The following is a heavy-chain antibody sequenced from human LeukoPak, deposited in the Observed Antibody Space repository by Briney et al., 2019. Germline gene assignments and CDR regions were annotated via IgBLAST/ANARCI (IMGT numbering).Heavy chain of an antibody. CDR1: GYSISSGYY. Sequence: SETLSLTCTVSGYSISSGYYWGWIRQPPGKGLEWIGNIYHSGNTYYNPSLKSRVTISVDTSKNQFSLKLSSVTAADTAVYYCARGGSSSPFDYWGQGTLVTVSS. D-gene: IGHD6-6*01. CDR2: IYHSGNT. V-gene: IGHV4-38-2*02. CDR3: ARGGSSSPFDY. J-gene: IGHJ4*02.